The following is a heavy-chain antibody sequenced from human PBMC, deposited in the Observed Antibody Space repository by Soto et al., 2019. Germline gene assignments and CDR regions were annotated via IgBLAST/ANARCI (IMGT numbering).Heavy chain of an antibody. CDR3: AKDSVGSSSSLDYYYGMDV. J-gene: IGHJ6*02. D-gene: IGHD6-6*01. CDR1: GFTFSSYG. CDR2: ISYDGSNK. Sequence: PGGSLRLSCAASGFTFSSYGMHWVRQAPGKGLDWVAVISYDGSNKYYADSVKGRFTISRDNSKNTLYLQMNSLRAEDTAVYYCAKDSVGSSSSLDYYYGMDVWGQGTTVTVSS. V-gene: IGHV3-30*18.